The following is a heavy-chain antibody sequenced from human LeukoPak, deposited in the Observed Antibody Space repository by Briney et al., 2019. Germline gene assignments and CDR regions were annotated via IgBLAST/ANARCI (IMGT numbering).Heavy chain of an antibody. CDR3: AKGWGTMVRGVKASAFAI. D-gene: IGHD3-10*01. Sequence: GGSLRLSCAAAGFTFSSYAMSWVRQAPGKGLEWVSAISGSGGSTYYADSVKGRFTISRDNSKNTLYLQMNSLRAEDTAVYYCAKGWGTMVRGVKASAFAIWGQGKMVTVSS. V-gene: IGHV3-23*01. J-gene: IGHJ3*02. CDR2: ISGSGGST. CDR1: GFTFSSYA.